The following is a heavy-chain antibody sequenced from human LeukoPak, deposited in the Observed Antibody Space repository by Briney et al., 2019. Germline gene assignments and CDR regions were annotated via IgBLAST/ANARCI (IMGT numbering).Heavy chain of an antibody. D-gene: IGHD2-21*02. CDR1: GFTFSSYG. CDR2: ISFDGSNR. Sequence: PGRSLRLSCAASGFTFSSYGMHWVRQAPGKGLEWVGGISFDGSNRYYADSVKGRFTISRDNSKKTVFLQMNSLRAEDTAVYYCAKALKTWGYCGGDCSNVHTFDFWGQGTMVTVSS. V-gene: IGHV3-30*18. CDR3: AKALKTWGYCGGDCSNVHTFDF. J-gene: IGHJ3*01.